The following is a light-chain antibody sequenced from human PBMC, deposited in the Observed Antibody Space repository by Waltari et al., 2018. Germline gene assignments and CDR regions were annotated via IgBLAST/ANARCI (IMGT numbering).Light chain of an antibody. Sequence: DIVMTQSPDSLAVSLGERATINCKSSQSVLYSSNNKTYLAWYQQKPGQPPKLIIYWASTRESGVPDRFSGSGSGTDFTLTISSLQAEDVAVYYCQQYYSTPYTFGQGTKLEIK. CDR2: WAS. CDR1: QSVLYSSNNKTY. CDR3: QQYYSTPYT. J-gene: IGKJ2*01. V-gene: IGKV4-1*01.